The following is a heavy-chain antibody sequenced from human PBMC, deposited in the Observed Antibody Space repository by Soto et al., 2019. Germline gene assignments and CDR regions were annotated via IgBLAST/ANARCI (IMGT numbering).Heavy chain of an antibody. Sequence: GASVKVSCKASGGTFSNYGINWVRHAPGQGLEWMGGIIPIFGTANYAQKFQGRVTITADESTSTAYMELSSLRSEDTAVYYCARESYIVDTRGIDYWGQGTLVTVSS. CDR3: ARESYIVDTRGIDY. V-gene: IGHV1-69*13. D-gene: IGHD5-12*01. CDR2: IIPIFGTA. J-gene: IGHJ4*02. CDR1: GGTFSNYG.